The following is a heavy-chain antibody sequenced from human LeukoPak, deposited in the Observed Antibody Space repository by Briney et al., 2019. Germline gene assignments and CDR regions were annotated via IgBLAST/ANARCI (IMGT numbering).Heavy chain of an antibody. J-gene: IGHJ4*02. D-gene: IGHD2-2*01. CDR3: ARDRGPQIISSTSWSLGY. Sequence: SVKVSCKASGGTFSSYAISWVRQAPGQGLEWIGGIIPIFGTANYAQKFQGRVTITADKSTSTAYMELSSLRSEDTAVYYCARDRGPQIISSTSWSLGYWGQGTLVTVSS. V-gene: IGHV1-69*06. CDR2: IIPIFGTA. CDR1: GGTFSSYA.